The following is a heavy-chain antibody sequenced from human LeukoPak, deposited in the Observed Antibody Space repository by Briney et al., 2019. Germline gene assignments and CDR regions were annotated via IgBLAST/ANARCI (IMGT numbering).Heavy chain of an antibody. J-gene: IGHJ4*02. CDR3: ARIFGSSTSWRDY. D-gene: IGHD2-2*01. V-gene: IGHV3-11*01. Sequence: GGSLRLSCAASGLSFSSFAMSWIRQAPGKGLEWVSYISSSGSTIYYADSVKGRFTISRDNAKNSLYLQMNSLRAEDTAVYYCARIFGSSTSWRDYWGQGTLVTVSS. CDR2: ISSSGSTI. CDR1: GLSFSSFA.